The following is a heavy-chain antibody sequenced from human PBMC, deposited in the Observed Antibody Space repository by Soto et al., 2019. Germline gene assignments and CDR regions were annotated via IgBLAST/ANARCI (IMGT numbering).Heavy chain of an antibody. CDR1: GHIFNNHW. CDR3: ARHDSGSGSYAFDI. J-gene: IGHJ3*02. V-gene: IGHV5-51*01. Sequence: SLKISCKGPGHIFNNHWIGWVRQMPGKGLEWMGIIYPGDSDTRYSPSFQGQVTISADKSISTAYLQWSSLKASDTAMYYCARHDSGSGSYAFDIWGQGTMVTVSS. CDR2: IYPGDSDT. D-gene: IGHD3-10*01.